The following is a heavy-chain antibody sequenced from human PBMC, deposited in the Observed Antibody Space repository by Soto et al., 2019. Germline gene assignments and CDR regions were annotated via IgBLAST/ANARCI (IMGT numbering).Heavy chain of an antibody. CDR1: GGSISSYY. CDR3: ARGRGGYCSGGSCPYFDY. J-gene: IGHJ4*02. Sequence: SETLSLTCTVSGGSISSYYWSWIRQPPGKGLEWIGYIYYSGSTNYNPSLKSRVTISVDTSRNQFSLKLSSVTAADTAVYYCARGRGGYCSGGSCPYFDYWGQGTLVTVSS. D-gene: IGHD2-15*01. CDR2: IYYSGST. V-gene: IGHV4-59*01.